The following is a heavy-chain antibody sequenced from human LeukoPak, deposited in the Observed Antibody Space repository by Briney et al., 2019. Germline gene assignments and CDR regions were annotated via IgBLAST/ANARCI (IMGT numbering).Heavy chain of an antibody. J-gene: IGHJ4*02. CDR2: INPNSGGT. D-gene: IGHD3-22*01. V-gene: IGHV1-2*02. CDR1: GYTFTGYY. CDR3: ARDAEPTITMIVVDEDY. Sequence: AAVTVSCTASGYTFTGYYMHWVRQAPGQGLEWMGWINPNSGGTNYAQKFQGRVTMTSDTSISTANMELSRLRSDDTAVYYCARDAEPTITMIVVDEDYWGQGTLVTVSS.